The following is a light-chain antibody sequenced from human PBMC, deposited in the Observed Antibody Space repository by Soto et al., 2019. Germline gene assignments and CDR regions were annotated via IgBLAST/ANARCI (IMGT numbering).Light chain of an antibody. CDR2: DVT. Sequence: ALTEPHSVSGSPGQSVTISCTGTSSDVGGYNYVSWYHQHPGKAPKLMIYDVTKRPSGVPDRFSGSKSGNTASLTISGLQADDEADYYCCSYAGSFTYVFGSGTKVTGL. CDR3: CSYAGSFTYV. CDR1: SSDVGGYNY. V-gene: IGLV2-11*01. J-gene: IGLJ1*01.